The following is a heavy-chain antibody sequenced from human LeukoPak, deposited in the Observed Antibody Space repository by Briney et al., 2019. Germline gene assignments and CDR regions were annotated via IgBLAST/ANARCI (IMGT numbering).Heavy chain of an antibody. CDR2: INPNSGGI. Sequence: ASVKVSFTASGYTFNAHFIHWVRQAPGQGLEWMGWINPNSGGIKYAQKFQGRVTMTSDTSINTVYMELSRLRSDDTAVYFCARGMGFCSGGFCYAYWGQGTLVTVSS. CDR3: ARGMGFCSGGFCYAY. V-gene: IGHV1-2*02. J-gene: IGHJ4*02. D-gene: IGHD2-15*01. CDR1: GYTFNAHF.